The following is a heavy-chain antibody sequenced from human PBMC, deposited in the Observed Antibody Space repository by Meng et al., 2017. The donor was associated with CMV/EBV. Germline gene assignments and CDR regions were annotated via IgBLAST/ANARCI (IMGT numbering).Heavy chain of an antibody. V-gene: IGHV4-31*02. D-gene: IGHD6-13*01. CDR2: IYCSGST. CDR1: GYY. CDR3: ARECRAEAFMAAAGPRYFDY. J-gene: IGHJ4*02. Sequence: GYYWSRIRQHPGKGLEWIGYIYCSGSTYYNPSLKSRVTISVDASKNQFSLKLSSVAAADTAVYCCARECRAEAFMAAAGPRYFDYWGRGTLVTVSS.